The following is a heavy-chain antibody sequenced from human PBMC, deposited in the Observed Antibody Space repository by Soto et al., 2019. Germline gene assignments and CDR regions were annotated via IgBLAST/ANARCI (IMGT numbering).Heavy chain of an antibody. Sequence: PGGSLRPSGAASGLSVTNAWLSWFRQTPGKGLEWVGHRKPKTDRRETMQDAAPVKGRYIISRDDSKDILYLEMSSLETDDTGVYCCSTAGQWYFWSASYVEHWGQGAPGTVSA. CDR3: STAGQWYFWSASYVEH. CDR1: GLSVTNAW. CDR2: RKPKTDRRETM. V-gene: IGHV3-15*01. D-gene: IGHD3-16*01. J-gene: IGHJ4*02.